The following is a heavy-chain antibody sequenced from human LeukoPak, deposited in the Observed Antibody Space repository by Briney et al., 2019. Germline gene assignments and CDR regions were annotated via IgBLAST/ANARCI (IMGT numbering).Heavy chain of an antibody. J-gene: IGHJ3*02. CDR2: IKQDGSEK. Sequence: GGSLRLSCAASGFTFSSYWMSWVRQAPGKGLEWVANIKQDGSEKYYVDSVKGRFTISRDNAKNSLYLQMNSLRAEDTAVYYCARRVRHDFWSGSGLGAFDIWGQGTMVTVSS. CDR3: ARRVRHDFWSGSGLGAFDI. V-gene: IGHV3-7*01. D-gene: IGHD3-3*01. CDR1: GFTFSSYW.